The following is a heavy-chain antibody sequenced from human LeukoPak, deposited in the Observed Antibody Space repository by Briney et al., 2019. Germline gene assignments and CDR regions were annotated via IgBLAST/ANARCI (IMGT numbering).Heavy chain of an antibody. Sequence: GGSLRLSFAASGFTFSSYAMSWVRQAPGKGLEWVSAISCSGGSTYYADSVKGRFTISRDNSKNTLYLQMNSLRAKDTAVYYCAKDHPAMVYYFDYWGQGTLVTVSS. CDR3: AKDHPAMVYYFDY. V-gene: IGHV3-23*01. CDR2: ISCSGGST. D-gene: IGHD5-18*01. J-gene: IGHJ4*02. CDR1: GFTFSSYA.